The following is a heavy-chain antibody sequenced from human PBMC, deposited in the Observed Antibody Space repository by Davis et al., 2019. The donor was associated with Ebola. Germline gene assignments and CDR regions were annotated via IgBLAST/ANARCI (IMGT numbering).Heavy chain of an antibody. CDR3: AREGTTFRGMDV. Sequence: SVTVSCKASGYTLSFYGLSWVRQAPGQGREWMAWISAYNGDTNYAQNLQDRVTLTTDTSKSTAYMELTSLRSDDTAVYYCAREGTTFRGMDVWGQGTTVTVSS. J-gene: IGHJ6*02. D-gene: IGHD2/OR15-2a*01. CDR1: GYTLSFYG. CDR2: ISAYNGDT. V-gene: IGHV1-18*01.